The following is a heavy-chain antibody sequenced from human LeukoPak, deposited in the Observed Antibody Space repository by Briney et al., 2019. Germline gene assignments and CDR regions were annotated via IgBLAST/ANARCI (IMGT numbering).Heavy chain of an antibody. V-gene: IGHV1-69*05. D-gene: IGHD4-23*01. J-gene: IGHJ4*02. CDR1: GYSFSTHG. Sequence: SVKVSCKASGYSFSTHGITWVLQAPGQRLEWMGGIMPIFGATNYAQKFQGRLTITTDRSTSTAYMELNNLSSEDTALYYCARVATVGSLDNWGQGTLVTVSS. CDR3: ARVATVGSLDN. CDR2: IMPIFGAT.